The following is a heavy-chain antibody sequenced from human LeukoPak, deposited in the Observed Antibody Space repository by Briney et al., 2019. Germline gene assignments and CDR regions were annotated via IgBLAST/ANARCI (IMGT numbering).Heavy chain of an antibody. V-gene: IGHV4-34*01. CDR1: GGSFSGYY. CDR3: ARGRRWTVPCFDY. CDR2: INHSGST. J-gene: IGHJ4*02. Sequence: SETLSLTCAVYGGSFSGYYWSWIRQPPGKGLEWIGEINHSGSTNYNPSLKSRVTISVDTSKNQFSLKLSSVTAADTAVYYCARGRRWTVPCFDYWGQGTLVTVSS. D-gene: IGHD4-17*01.